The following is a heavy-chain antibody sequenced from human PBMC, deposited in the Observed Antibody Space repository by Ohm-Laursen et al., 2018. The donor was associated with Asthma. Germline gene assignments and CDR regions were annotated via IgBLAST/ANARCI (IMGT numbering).Heavy chain of an antibody. J-gene: IGHJ4*02. V-gene: IGHV2-26*01. CDR2: IFSNDEK. CDR3: ARISYDSSGYYPNFDY. Sequence: TQTLTLTCTVSGFSLSNARMGVSWIRQPPGKALEWLAHIFSNDEKSYSTSLKSRLTISKDTSKSQVVLTMTNMDPVDTATYYCARISYDSSGYYPNFDYWGQGTLVTVSS. CDR1: GFSLSNARMG. D-gene: IGHD3-22*01.